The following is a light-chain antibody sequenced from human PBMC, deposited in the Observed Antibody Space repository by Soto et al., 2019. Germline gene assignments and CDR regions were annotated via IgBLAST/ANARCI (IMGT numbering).Light chain of an antibody. V-gene: IGKV4-1*01. J-gene: IGKJ1*01. Sequence: DIVMTQSPDSLAVSLGERATIXCKSSQSVLYSSNNKNYLAWYQQKPGQPPKLLIYWASTRESGVPDRFSGSGSGTDFTLTISSLQAEDVAVYYCQQYYSTPPTFGQGTKVEIK. CDR3: QQYYSTPPT. CDR2: WAS. CDR1: QSVLYSSNNKNY.